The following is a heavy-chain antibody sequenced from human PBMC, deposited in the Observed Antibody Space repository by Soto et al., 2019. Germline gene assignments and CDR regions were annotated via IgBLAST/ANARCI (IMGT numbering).Heavy chain of an antibody. V-gene: IGHV1-18*01. CDR1: GYTFTSYG. J-gene: IGHJ4*02. CDR2: ISAYNGNT. CDR3: ARVVGDYGDARGQYYFDY. D-gene: IGHD4-17*01. Sequence: QVQLVQSGAEVKKPGASVKVSCTASGYTFTSYGISWVRQAPGQGLEWMGWISAYNGNTNYAQKLQGRVTMTTDTSTSTAYMEQRSLRSDATAVYYCARVVGDYGDARGQYYFDYWGQGTLVTVSS.